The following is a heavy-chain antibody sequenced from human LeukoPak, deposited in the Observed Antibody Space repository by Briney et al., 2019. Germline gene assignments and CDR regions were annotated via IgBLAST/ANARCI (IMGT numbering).Heavy chain of an antibody. CDR3: ARYHGGNANFDY. V-gene: IGHV1-2*06. CDR1: GGTFSSYA. Sequence: ASVKVSCKASGGTFSSYAISWVRQAPGQGLEWMGRINPNSGGTNYAQKFQGRVTMTRDTSISTAYMELSRLRSDDTAVYYCARYHGGNANFDYWGQGTLVTVSS. J-gene: IGHJ4*02. D-gene: IGHD4-23*01. CDR2: INPNSGGT.